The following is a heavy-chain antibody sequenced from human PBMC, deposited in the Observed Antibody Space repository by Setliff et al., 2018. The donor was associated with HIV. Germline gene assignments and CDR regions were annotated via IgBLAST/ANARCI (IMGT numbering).Heavy chain of an antibody. V-gene: IGHV3-74*01. J-gene: IGHJ4*02. Sequence: LRLSCVASGFIFSDFWMHWVRQRPGQGPMWISHVINDGSDASYAESVKGRFTVSRDNARNMVFLQMNNLRAEDSGVYYCVRGTGGLDSWGQGTLVTVSS. CDR2: VINDGSDA. CDR1: GFIFSDFW. CDR3: VRGTGGLDS. D-gene: IGHD1-1*01.